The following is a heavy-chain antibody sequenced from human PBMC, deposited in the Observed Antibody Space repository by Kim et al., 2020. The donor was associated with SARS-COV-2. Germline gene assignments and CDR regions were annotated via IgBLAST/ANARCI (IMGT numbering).Heavy chain of an antibody. Sequence: GGSLRLSCAASGFTFSDYYMSWIRQAPGKGLEWVSYISSSSSYTNYADSVKGRFTISRDNAKNSLYLQMNSLRAEDTTVYYCARDGSDYYGMDVWGQGTTVTVSS. CDR1: GFTFSDYY. CDR3: ARDGSDYYGMDV. J-gene: IGHJ6*02. V-gene: IGHV3-11*06. CDR2: ISSSSSYT.